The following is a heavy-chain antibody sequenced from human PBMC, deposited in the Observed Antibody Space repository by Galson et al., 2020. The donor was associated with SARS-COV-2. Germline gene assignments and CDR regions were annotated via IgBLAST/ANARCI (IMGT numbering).Heavy chain of an antibody. D-gene: IGHD1-1*01. CDR3: VKDRLGSHVRAVGCGRGVDM. CDR1: GFRFDDYA. Sequence: GGSLRLSCVASGFRFDDYAMQWVRQVPGKGLEWVSGISWNSVRIGYADSVKGRFIVSRDNAKNSLDLQMNSLREEDTALYYCVKDRLGSHVRAVGCGRGVDMWGQGTFVSVSS. J-gene: IGHJ3*02. CDR2: ISWNSVRI. V-gene: IGHV3-9*01.